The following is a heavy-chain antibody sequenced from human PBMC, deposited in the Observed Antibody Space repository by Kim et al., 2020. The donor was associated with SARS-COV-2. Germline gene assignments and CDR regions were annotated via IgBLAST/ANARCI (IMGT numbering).Heavy chain of an antibody. D-gene: IGHD4-17*01. J-gene: IGHJ4*02. CDR1: GGTFSSHA. Sequence: SVKVSCKASGGTFSSHALSWLRQAPGQGLEWMGRIIPIFGTANYAQKFQGRVTITADESTSTAYMELSSLPSEHTSVYYCARLGSVTTVTGDDYWCQG. CDR2: IIPIFGTA. CDR3: ARLGSVTTVTGDDY. V-gene: IGHV1-69*13.